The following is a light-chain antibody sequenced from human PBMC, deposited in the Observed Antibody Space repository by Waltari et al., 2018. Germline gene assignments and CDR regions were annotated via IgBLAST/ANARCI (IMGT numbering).Light chain of an antibody. CDR1: QSISTH. J-gene: IGKJ2*01. CDR3: QQSYSIPCA. Sequence: DIQMTLSPSSLSASVGDRVTITCRASQSISTHLNWYQVKPGKAPKLLISAASTLQGGVPSRFSGSGSGADFTLTISNLQPDDYATYYCQQSYSIPCAFGQGTKLEIK. V-gene: IGKV1-39*01. CDR2: AAS.